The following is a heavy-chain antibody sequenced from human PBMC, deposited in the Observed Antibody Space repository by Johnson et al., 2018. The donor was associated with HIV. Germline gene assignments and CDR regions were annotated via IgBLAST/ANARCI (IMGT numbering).Heavy chain of an antibody. CDR2: INSKSDGGTA. Sequence: VQLVESGGGLVKPGGSLRVSCAVSGITFSNAWMSWVRQAPGKGLEWVGRINSKSDGGTADYVAPVRGRFTISRDDSKNTLYLQMNSLKTEDTAVYYCTRERYLDWLLFQDYAFDIWGQGTMVTVSS. V-gene: IGHV3-15*01. D-gene: IGHD3-9*01. J-gene: IGHJ3*02. CDR3: TRERYLDWLLFQDYAFDI. CDR1: GITFSNAW.